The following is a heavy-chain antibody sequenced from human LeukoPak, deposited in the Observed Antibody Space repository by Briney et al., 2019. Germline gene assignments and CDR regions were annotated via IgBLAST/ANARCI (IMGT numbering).Heavy chain of an antibody. CDR1: GGTFSSYA. V-gene: IGHV1-8*02. D-gene: IGHD4/OR15-4a*01. CDR3: ARGVGNMVQKKGRPPYFDY. Sequence: ASVKVSCKASGGTFSSYAISWVRQATGQGLEWMGWMNPNSGNTGYAQKFQGRVTMTRNTSISTAYMELSSLRSEDTAVYYCARGVGNMVQKKGRPPYFDYWGQGALVTVSS. CDR2: MNPNSGNT. J-gene: IGHJ4*02.